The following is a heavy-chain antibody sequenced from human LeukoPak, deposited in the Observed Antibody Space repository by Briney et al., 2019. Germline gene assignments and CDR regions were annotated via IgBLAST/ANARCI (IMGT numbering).Heavy chain of an antibody. CDR2: IFSDGST. Sequence: PRGSLRLSCAASGFIVRTNYINWVRQAPGKGLEWVSVIFSDGSTYYTDSVRGRFTISRDNSMNTVYLQMNSLRAEDTAVYYCARVKWLDVWGSGTTVTVSS. J-gene: IGHJ6*04. CDR1: GFIVRTNY. D-gene: IGHD2-15*01. CDR3: ARVKWLDV. V-gene: IGHV3-53*01.